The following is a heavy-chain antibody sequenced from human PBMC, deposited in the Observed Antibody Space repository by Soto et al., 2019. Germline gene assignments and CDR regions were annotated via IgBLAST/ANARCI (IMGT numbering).Heavy chain of an antibody. J-gene: IGHJ3*01. CDR3: VREGRGSFDF. V-gene: IGHV3-23*01. Sequence: HPVGSLRLSCASSVFIFTNYAMNCVRQAPGKGLEWVSVIGGRGNSAYYADSVQGRFTISRDNSKNTLSLQMSSLTADDTAIYYCVREGRGSFDFWGRGTMVSVSS. CDR2: IGGRGNSA. CDR1: VFIFTNYA. D-gene: IGHD5-12*01.